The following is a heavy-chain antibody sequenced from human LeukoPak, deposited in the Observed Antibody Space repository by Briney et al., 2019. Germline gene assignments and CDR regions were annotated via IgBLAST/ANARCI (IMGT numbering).Heavy chain of an antibody. CDR1: GGSISSYY. V-gene: IGHV4-4*07. D-gene: IGHD3-22*01. J-gene: IGHJ4*02. CDR3: ARDYRYYDSSGYYYVVADY. Sequence: PSETLSLTCTVSGGSISSYYWSWIRQPAGRGLEWIGRTYTSGSTNYNPSLKSRVTMSVDTSKNQFSLKLSSVTAADTAVYYCARDYRYYDSSGYYYVVADYWGQGTLVTVSS. CDR2: TYTSGST.